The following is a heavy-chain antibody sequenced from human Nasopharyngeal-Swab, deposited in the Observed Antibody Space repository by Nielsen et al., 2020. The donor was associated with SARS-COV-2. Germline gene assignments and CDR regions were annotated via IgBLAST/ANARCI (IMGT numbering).Heavy chain of an antibody. D-gene: IGHD6-19*01. J-gene: IGHJ5*02. CDR2: ISSSSSYI. Sequence: WESLTLSCAASGFTFSSYSMNWVRQAPGKGLEWVSSISSSSSYIYYADSVKGRFTITRDNAKNSLYLQMNSLTAEDTAVYYCARDLRSGWNWFDPWGQGTLVTVSS. CDR1: GFTFSSYS. CDR3: ARDLRSGWNWFDP. V-gene: IGHV3-21*01.